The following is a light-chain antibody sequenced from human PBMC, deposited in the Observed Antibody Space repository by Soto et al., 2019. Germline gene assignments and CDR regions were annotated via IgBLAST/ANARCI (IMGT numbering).Light chain of an antibody. CDR1: QSVRSNF. CDR3: QQYAGSPRT. V-gene: IGKV3-20*01. Sequence: EIVLTQSPGTLSLSPGDTATLSCRASQSVRSNFLAWYQHKPGQAPRLLIHDAYSRATGIPDRFSGSGSDRDFTLTISRLEPEDFAVYYCQQYAGSPRTFGQGTKVDI. CDR2: DAY. J-gene: IGKJ2*01.